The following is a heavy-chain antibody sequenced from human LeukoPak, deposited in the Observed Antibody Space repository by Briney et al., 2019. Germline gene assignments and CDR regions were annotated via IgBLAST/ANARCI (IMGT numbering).Heavy chain of an antibody. D-gene: IGHD3-3*01. CDR2: ISSSSSTI. CDR3: AKDPIWRDFWSGPDY. J-gene: IGHJ4*02. CDR1: GFTFSSHS. Sequence: PGGSLRLSCAASGFTFSSHSMNWVRQAPGKGLEWVSYISSSSSTIYYADSVKGRFTISRDNAKNSLYLQMNSLRAEDTAVYYCAKDPIWRDFWSGPDYWGQGTLVTVSS. V-gene: IGHV3-48*01.